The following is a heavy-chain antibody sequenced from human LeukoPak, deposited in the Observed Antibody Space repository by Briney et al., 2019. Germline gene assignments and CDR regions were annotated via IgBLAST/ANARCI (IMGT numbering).Heavy chain of an antibody. Sequence: SETLSLTCTVSGGSISSSDYYWAWLRQPPGKGLEGIVSIYYSGNTYYNPSLKSRITISMDTSKNQFSLKLSSVTAAATAVYYCAREVATISREYYFDNWGQGTLVTVSS. CDR3: AREVATISREYYFDN. CDR1: GGSISSSDYY. D-gene: IGHD5-12*01. CDR2: IYYSGNT. J-gene: IGHJ4*02. V-gene: IGHV4-39*07.